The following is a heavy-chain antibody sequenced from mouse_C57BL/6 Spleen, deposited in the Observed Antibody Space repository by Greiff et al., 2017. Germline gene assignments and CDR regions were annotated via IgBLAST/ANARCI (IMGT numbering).Heavy chain of an antibody. J-gene: IGHJ2*01. CDR1: GFTFSSYA. Sequence: EVQLMESGAGLVKPGGSLKLSCAASGFTFSSYAMSWVRQTPEKRLEWVAYISSGGDYIYYAATVKGRFTISRDNARNTLYLQMSSLKSEDTAMYYCTRDRNYLDYWGQGTTLTVSS. V-gene: IGHV5-9-1*02. CDR3: TRDRNYLDY. CDR2: ISSGGDYI.